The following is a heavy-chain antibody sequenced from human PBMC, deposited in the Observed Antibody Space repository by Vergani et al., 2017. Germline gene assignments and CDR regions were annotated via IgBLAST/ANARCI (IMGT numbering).Heavy chain of an antibody. CDR2: IIPILGIA. D-gene: IGHD4-17*01. V-gene: IGHV1-69*02. CDR3: ASGYGDYVYFQH. J-gene: IGHJ1*01. Sequence: QVQLVQSGAEVKKPGSSVKVSCKASGGTFSSYTISWVRQAPGQGLEWMGRIIPILGIANYAQKFQGRVTITADKSTSTAYMELSSLRSEDTAVYYCASGYGDYVYFQHWGQGTLVTVSS. CDR1: GGTFSSYT.